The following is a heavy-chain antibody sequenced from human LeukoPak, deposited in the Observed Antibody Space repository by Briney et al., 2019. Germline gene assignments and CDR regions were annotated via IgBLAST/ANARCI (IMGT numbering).Heavy chain of an antibody. CDR1: GGSISSGDYY. CDR3: ARVRYYYGSGSYIIDY. CDR2: IYYSGST. D-gene: IGHD3-10*01. V-gene: IGHV4-30-4*01. J-gene: IGHJ4*02. Sequence: SQTLSLTCTVSGGSISSGDYYWSWIRQPPGKGLEWIGYIYYSGSTYCNPSLKSRVTISVDTSKNQFSLKLSSVTAADTAVYYCARVRYYYGSGSYIIDYWGQGTLVTVSS.